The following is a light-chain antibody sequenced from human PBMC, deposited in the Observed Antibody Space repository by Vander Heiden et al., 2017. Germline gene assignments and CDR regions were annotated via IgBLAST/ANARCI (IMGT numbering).Light chain of an antibody. CDR3: AAWDDSLSGRV. V-gene: IGLV1-47*02. J-gene: IGLJ3*02. CDR1: NSNIGARL. Sequence: QSVLPPPPSPSGTPGQRVTISCSGSNSNIGARLVYWYQQFPGMAPKFLIYSNNQRPSGVPDRFSGSKSGTSASLAISGLRSEDEADYYCAAWDDSLSGRVFGGGTKLTVL. CDR2: SNN.